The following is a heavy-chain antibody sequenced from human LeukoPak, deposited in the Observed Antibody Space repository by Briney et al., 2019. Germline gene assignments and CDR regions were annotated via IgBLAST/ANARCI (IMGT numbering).Heavy chain of an antibody. V-gene: IGHV3-30-3*01. D-gene: IGHD2-21*01. Sequence: GGSLRLSCAASGFTFSSYAMHWVRQAPGKGLEWVAVISYDGSNKYYADSVKGRFTISRDNSKDTLYLLMNSLRTEDTAVYYCAKADCGGDCYGSDYWGQGTLVTVSS. CDR2: ISYDGSNK. CDR1: GFTFSSYA. J-gene: IGHJ4*02. CDR3: AKADCGGDCYGSDY.